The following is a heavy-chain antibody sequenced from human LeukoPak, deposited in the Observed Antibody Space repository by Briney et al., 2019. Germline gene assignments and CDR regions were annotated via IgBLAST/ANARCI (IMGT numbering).Heavy chain of an antibody. V-gene: IGHV1-2*02. J-gene: IGHJ3*02. Sequence: ASVKVSCKASGYTFTDYYIQWVRQAPGQGLERMGWINANTGATNYAQKFQDRVTMTRDTSITTAYMDLSRLISDDTAVYYCVRGSTVTGTVKSAFEIWGQGTMVIVSS. D-gene: IGHD1-20*01. CDR1: GYTFTDYY. CDR2: INANTGAT. CDR3: VRGSTVTGTVKSAFEI.